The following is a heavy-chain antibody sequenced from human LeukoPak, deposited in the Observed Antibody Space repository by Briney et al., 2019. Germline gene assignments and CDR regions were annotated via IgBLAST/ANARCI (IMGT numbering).Heavy chain of an antibody. CDR2: MNPNSGDT. D-gene: IGHD3-16*01. Sequence: ASVKVSCKASGYIFTSYDINWVRQATGQGLEWMGWMNPNSGDTGYAQTFLGRVTLTRDTSISTAYMELSSLRSDDTAVYFCARDTSEGDYAWWFDPWGQGTLVTVAS. V-gene: IGHV1-8*01. CDR1: GYIFTSYD. J-gene: IGHJ5*02. CDR3: ARDTSEGDYAWWFDP.